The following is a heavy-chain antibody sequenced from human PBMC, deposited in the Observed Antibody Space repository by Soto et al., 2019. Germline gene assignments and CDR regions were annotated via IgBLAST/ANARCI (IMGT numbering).Heavy chain of an antibody. Sequence: QVQLVESGGGLVNLGGSLRLSCAASGFTFGGHYMSWIRQAPGKGLEWLSYINVISTDTNDADSVKGRFTISRDNVKSSLYLQMNSLRAEDTAVYYCARVQGSGSYQPLDYWGPGTLVTVSS. CDR1: GFTFGGHY. CDR3: ARVQGSGSYQPLDY. D-gene: IGHD1-26*01. V-gene: IGHV3-11*06. J-gene: IGHJ4*02. CDR2: INVISTDT.